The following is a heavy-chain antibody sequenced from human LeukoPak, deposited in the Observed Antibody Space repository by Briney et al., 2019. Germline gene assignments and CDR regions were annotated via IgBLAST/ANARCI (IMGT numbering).Heavy chain of an antibody. Sequence: SETLSLTCTVSGGSISSSSYYWGWIRQPPGKGLEWIGSIYYSGSTYYNPSLKSRVTISVDTSKNQFSLKLSSVTAADTAVYYCARDKSGSSGYYYGILYWGQGTLVTVSS. CDR1: GGSISSSSYY. D-gene: IGHD3-22*01. V-gene: IGHV4-39*07. CDR3: ARDKSGSSGYYYGILY. J-gene: IGHJ4*02. CDR2: IYYSGST.